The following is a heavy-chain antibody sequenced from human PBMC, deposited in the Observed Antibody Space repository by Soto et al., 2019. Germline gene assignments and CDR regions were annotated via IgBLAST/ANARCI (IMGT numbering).Heavy chain of an antibody. CDR2: VNSDGSSS. V-gene: IGHV3-74*01. J-gene: IGHJ6*03. Sequence: GKELVWVSRVNSDGSSSSYADSVKGRFTISRDNAKNTLYLQMNSLRAEDTAVYYCARGATFLYYYYMDVWGKGTTVTVS. CDR3: ARGATFLYYYYMDV. D-gene: IGHD3-16*01.